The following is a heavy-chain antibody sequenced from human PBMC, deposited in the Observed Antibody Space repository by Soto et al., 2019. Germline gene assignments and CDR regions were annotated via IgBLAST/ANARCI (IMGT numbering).Heavy chain of an antibody. Sequence: SETLSLTCTVSGGSISSSSYYWCWIRQPPGKGLEWIGSIYYSGSTYYNPSLKSRVTISVDTSKNQFSLKLSSVTAADTAVYYCARRNTAMVALDYWGQGTLVTVSS. CDR2: IYYSGST. J-gene: IGHJ4*02. V-gene: IGHV4-39*01. D-gene: IGHD5-18*01. CDR1: GGSISSSSYY. CDR3: ARRNTAMVALDY.